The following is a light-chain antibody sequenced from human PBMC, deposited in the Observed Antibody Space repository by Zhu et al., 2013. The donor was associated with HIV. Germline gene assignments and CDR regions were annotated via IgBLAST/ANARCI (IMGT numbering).Light chain of an antibody. J-gene: IGLJ1*01. V-gene: IGLV2-14*01. CDR3: CSYAGSSTYV. Sequence: QSALTQPASVSGSPGQSITISCTGTSSDVGGYNYVSWYQHHPGKAPKLMIYEVSNRPSGVSSRFSGSKSGNTASLTISGLQTEDEGDYYCCSYAGSSTYVFGTGTKVTVL. CDR1: SSDVGGYNY. CDR2: EVS.